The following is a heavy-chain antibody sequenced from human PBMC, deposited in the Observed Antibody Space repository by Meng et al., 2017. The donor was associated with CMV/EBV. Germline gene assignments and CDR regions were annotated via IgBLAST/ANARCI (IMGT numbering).Heavy chain of an antibody. CDR3: ARWATYSSSWYIWNWFDP. J-gene: IGHJ5*02. V-gene: IGHV1-2*02. D-gene: IGHD6-13*01. CDR2: INPNSGGT. Sequence: QGTLVQSGAEVKKPGASVKVSCKASGYTFTGYYMHWVRQAPGQGLEWMGWINPNSGGTNYAQKFQGRVTMTRDTSISTAYMELSRLRSDDTAVYYCARWATYSSSWYIWNWFDPWGQGTLVTVSS. CDR1: GYTFTGYY.